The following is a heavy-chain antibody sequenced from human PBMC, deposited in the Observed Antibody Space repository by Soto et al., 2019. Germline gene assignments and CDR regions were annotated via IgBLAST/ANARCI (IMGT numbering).Heavy chain of an antibody. Sequence: SETLSLTCTVSGGSITNYFWIWIRQPPGKGPEWIGYISYIWTTNYNPSLKSRISMSVDTSKNQFSLKLTSVTAADTAVYYCARTITMIRGVDSYYTLDVWGQGTTVTVSS. CDR3: ARTITMIRGVDSYYTLDV. D-gene: IGHD3-10*01. J-gene: IGHJ6*02. CDR1: GGSITNYF. V-gene: IGHV4-59*01. CDR2: ISYIWTT.